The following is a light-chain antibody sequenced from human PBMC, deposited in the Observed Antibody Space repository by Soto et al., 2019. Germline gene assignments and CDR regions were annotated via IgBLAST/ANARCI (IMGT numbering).Light chain of an antibody. CDR1: QNINNY. V-gene: IGKV1-33*01. Sequence: DIQMTQSPSSLSASVGDRVTITCQASQNINNYLNWYQQEPGRAPKLLIYDASNLEAGVPSRFRGSGSGTDFTFTISRLQPEDIATYYCQRYENLPTFGQGTRLEIK. J-gene: IGKJ5*01. CDR2: DAS. CDR3: QRYENLPT.